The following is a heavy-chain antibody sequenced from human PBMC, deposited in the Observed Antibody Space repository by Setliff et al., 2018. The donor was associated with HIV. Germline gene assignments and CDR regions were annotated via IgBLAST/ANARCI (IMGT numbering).Heavy chain of an antibody. Sequence: PSETLSLTCTVSGGSISSSSYYWGWIRQPPGKGLEWIGSIHESGSTHYNPSLKSRVTISVDTSKNQFSLKLSSVTAADTAVYYCGNRAVVPADMDYYYYIDVWGKGTTVTVSS. CDR2: IHESGST. J-gene: IGHJ6*03. CDR1: GGSISSSSYY. CDR3: GNRAVVPADMDYYYYIDV. D-gene: IGHD2-2*01. V-gene: IGHV4-39*01.